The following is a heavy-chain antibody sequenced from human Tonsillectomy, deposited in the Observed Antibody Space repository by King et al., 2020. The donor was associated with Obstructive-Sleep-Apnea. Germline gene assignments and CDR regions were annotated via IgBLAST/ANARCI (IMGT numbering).Heavy chain of an antibody. Sequence: QLVQSGAEVKAPGESLKISCKGSGYTFANNWIAWVRQMPGKGLEWMGIITPGDSNFKYSPSFQGQVTISADKSISTAYLQWSRLKASDTAMYYCARQDGLDVWGQGTLVTVSS. V-gene: IGHV5-51*01. CDR3: ARQDGLDV. CDR2: ITPGDSNF. J-gene: IGHJ3*01. CDR1: GYTFANNW.